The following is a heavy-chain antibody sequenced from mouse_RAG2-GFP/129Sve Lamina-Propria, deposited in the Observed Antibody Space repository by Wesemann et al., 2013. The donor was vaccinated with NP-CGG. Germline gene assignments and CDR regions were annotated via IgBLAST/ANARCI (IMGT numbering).Heavy chain of an antibody. J-gene: IGHJ2*01. CDR2: INPDSSTI. V-gene: IGHV4-1*01. CDR1: GIDFSRYW. D-gene: IGHD1-1*02. Sequence: EVKLLQSGGGLVQPGGSLKLSCAASGIDFSRYWMSWVRRAPGKGLEWIGEINPDSSTINYAPSLKDKFIISRDNAKNTLYLQMSKVRSEDTALYYCARTNYGAYFDYWGQGTTLTVSS. CDR3: ARTNYGAYFDY.